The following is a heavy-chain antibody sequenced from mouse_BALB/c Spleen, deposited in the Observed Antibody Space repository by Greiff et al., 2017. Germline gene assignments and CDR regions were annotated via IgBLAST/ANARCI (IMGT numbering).Heavy chain of an antibody. J-gene: IGHJ4*01. Sequence: EVKLMESGGGLVQPGGSRKLSCAASGFTFSSFGMHWVRQAPEKGLEWVAYISSGSSTIYYADTVKGRFTISRDNSKNTLFLQMTSLRSEDTAMYYCARNFRGHYYAMDYWGQGTSVTVSS. D-gene: IGHD3-1*01. V-gene: IGHV5-17*02. CDR2: ISSGSSTI. CDR3: ARNFRGHYYAMDY. CDR1: GFTFSSFG.